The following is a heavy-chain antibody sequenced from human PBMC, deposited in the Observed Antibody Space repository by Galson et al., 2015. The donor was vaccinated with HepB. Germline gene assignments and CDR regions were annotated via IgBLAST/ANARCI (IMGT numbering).Heavy chain of an antibody. CDR1: GGTFSSYA. CDR2: IIPIFGTA. D-gene: IGHD1-20*01. Sequence: SVKVSCKASGGTFSSYAISWVRQAPGQGLEWMGGIIPIFGTANYAQKFQGRVTITADESTSTAYMELSSLRSEDTAVYYCARGGRRITGTTGPIEANAFDIWGQGTMVTVSS. J-gene: IGHJ3*02. V-gene: IGHV1-69*13. CDR3: ARGGRRITGTTGPIEANAFDI.